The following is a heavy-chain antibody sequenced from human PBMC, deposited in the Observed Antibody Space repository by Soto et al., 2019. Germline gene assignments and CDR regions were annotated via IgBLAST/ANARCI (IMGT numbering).Heavy chain of an antibody. V-gene: IGHV3-30*18. CDR3: AKDWELDY. Sequence: QVQLVESGGGVVQRGRSLRLSCAASGFTFSSYGMHWVRQAPGKGLEWVAVISYDGSNKYYADSVKGRFTISRDNSKNTLYLQMNSLRAEDTAVYYCAKDWELDYWGQGTLVTVSS. CDR1: GFTFSSYG. J-gene: IGHJ4*02. D-gene: IGHD1-26*01. CDR2: ISYDGSNK.